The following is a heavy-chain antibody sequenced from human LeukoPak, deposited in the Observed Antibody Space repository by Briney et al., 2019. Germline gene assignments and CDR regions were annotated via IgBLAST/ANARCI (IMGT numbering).Heavy chain of an antibody. V-gene: IGHV3-30*02. CDR2: IRYDGSNK. CDR3: AKDGGIWSGYSPHYYMDV. CDR1: GFTFSSYG. D-gene: IGHD3-3*01. Sequence: GGSLRLSCAASGFTFSSYGMHWVRQAPGKGLEWVAFIRYDGSNKYYADSVKGRFTISRDNSKNTLYLQVNSLRAEDTAVYYCAKDGGIWSGYSPHYYMDVWGKGTTVTVSS. J-gene: IGHJ6*03.